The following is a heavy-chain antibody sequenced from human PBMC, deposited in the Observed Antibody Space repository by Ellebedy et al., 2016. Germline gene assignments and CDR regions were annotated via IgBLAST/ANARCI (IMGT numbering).Heavy chain of an antibody. CDR3: ARTPRQLWLHTAGY. CDR1: GYSISSGYY. CDR2: IYHSGST. Sequence: SETLSLTCTVSGYSISSGYYWGWIRQPPGKGLEWIGSIYHSGSTYYNPSLKSRVTISVDTSKNQFSLKLSSVTAADTAVYYCARTPRQLWLHTAGYWGQGTLVTVSS. V-gene: IGHV4-38-2*02. D-gene: IGHD5-18*01. J-gene: IGHJ4*02.